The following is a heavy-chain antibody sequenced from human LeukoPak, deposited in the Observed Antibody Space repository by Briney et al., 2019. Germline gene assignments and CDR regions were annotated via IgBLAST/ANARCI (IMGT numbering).Heavy chain of an antibody. CDR3: ARHNGGYDSPLWWFDP. Sequence: GESLKISCKGSGYSFTSYWIGWVRQMPGKGLEWMGIIYPGDSDTRYSPSFQGQVTISADKSISTAYLQWSSLKASDTAMYYCARHNGGYDSPLWWFDPWGQGTLVTVSS. CDR2: IYPGDSDT. CDR1: GYSFTSYW. J-gene: IGHJ5*02. V-gene: IGHV5-51*01. D-gene: IGHD5-12*01.